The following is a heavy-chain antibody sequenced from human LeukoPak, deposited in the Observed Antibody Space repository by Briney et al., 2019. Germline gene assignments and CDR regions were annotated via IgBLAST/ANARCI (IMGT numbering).Heavy chain of an antibody. J-gene: IGHJ4*02. CDR2: ISYDGSNK. CDR3: ARVAEAAAFDS. CDR1: GFTFSSYG. V-gene: IGHV3-30*03. Sequence: GRSLRLSCAASGFTFSSYGMHWVRQAPGKGLEWVAVISYDGSNKYYADSVKGRFTISRDNSKNTLYLQMNSLKPEDTAVYYCARVAEAAAFDSWGQGTLVTVSS. D-gene: IGHD6-13*01.